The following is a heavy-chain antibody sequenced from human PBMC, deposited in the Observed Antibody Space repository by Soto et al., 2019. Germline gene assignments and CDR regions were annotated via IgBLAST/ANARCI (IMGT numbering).Heavy chain of an antibody. J-gene: IGHJ2*01. CDR3: ARPLWRDDYNWGYFDL. CDR1: RFTFSSYA. CDR2: ISYDGSNK. V-gene: IGHV3-30-3*01. Sequence: QVQLVESGGGVVQPGRSLRLSCAANRFTFSSYALHWVRQAPGKGLEWVAVISYDGSNKYYTDSVKGRFTISRDNSKNTLYLQMNSLRAEDTAVYYCARPLWRDDYNWGYFDLWGRGTLVTVSS. D-gene: IGHD4-4*01.